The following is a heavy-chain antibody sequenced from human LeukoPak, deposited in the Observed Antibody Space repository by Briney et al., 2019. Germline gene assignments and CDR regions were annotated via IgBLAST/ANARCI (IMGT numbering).Heavy chain of an antibody. D-gene: IGHD4-17*01. CDR2: INHSGST. J-gene: IGHJ4*02. V-gene: IGHV4-34*01. CDR1: GGSFSGYY. CDR3: ARGTTTFDY. Sequence: PSETLSLTCAVYGGSFSGYYWSWIRQPPGKGLEWIGEINHSGSTNYNPTLMSRVTISVDTSKNQFSLKLSSVTAADTAVYYCARGTTTFDYWGQGTLVTVSS.